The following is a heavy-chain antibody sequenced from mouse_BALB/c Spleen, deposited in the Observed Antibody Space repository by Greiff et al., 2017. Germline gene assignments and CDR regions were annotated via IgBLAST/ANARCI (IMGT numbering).Heavy chain of an antibody. Sequence: QVHVKQSGAELVRPGTSVKVSCKASGYAFTNYLIEWVKQRPGQGLEWIGVINPGSGGTNYNEKFKGKATLTADKSSSTAYMQLSSLTSDDSAVYFCARRYGSGAWFAYWGQGTLVTVSA. CDR1: GYAFTNYL. J-gene: IGHJ3*01. CDR2: INPGSGGT. D-gene: IGHD1-1*01. CDR3: ARRYGSGAWFAY. V-gene: IGHV1-54*01.